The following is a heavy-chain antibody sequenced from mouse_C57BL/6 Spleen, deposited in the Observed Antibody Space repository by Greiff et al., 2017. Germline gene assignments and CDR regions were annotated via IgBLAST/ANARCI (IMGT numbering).Heavy chain of an antibody. CDR1: GFTFSSYA. V-gene: IGHV5-4*01. CDR2: ISDGGSYT. Sequence: EVHLVESGGGLVKPGGSLKLSCAVSGFTFSSYAMSWVRQTPEKRLEWVATISDGGSYTYYPDNVKGRFTISRDNAKKNLYLQMSHLKSEDTAMFYCARDDYYAMDYWGQGTSVTVSS. CDR3: ARDDYYAMDY. J-gene: IGHJ4*01.